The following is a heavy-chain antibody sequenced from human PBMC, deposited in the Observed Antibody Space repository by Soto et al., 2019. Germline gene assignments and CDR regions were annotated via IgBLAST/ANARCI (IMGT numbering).Heavy chain of an antibody. CDR3: ARGPSGSLIEY. D-gene: IGHD1-26*01. Sequence: QVQLVQSGAEVKKPGSSVKVSCKASGGTFSSYAISWVRQAPVQGLEWMGGIIPIFGTANYAQKFQGRVTITADESTNTADMERSSLRSEDTAVYYCARGPSGSLIEYWGKGTLVTVSS. V-gene: IGHV1-69*01. CDR1: GGTFSSYA. CDR2: IIPIFGTA. J-gene: IGHJ4*02.